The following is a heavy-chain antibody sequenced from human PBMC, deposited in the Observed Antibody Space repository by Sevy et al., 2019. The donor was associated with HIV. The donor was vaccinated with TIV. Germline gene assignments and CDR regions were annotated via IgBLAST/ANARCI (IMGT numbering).Heavy chain of an antibody. V-gene: IGHV4-31*03. D-gene: IGHD4-17*01. CDR2: IYYTGNT. Sequence: SETLSLTCTVSGGSISSGGYYWTWIRQHPGKGLEWIGYIYYTGNTYSTPSLKCRVTISVDTSKNQFSLKLTSVTAADTAAYYCARSLGGHGDYAYWGQGTLVTVSS. J-gene: IGHJ4*02. CDR1: GGSISSGGYY. CDR3: ARSLGGHGDYAY.